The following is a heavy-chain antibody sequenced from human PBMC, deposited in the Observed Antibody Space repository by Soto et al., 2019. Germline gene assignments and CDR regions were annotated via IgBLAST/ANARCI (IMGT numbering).Heavy chain of an antibody. Sequence: SVKVSCKASGGTFSSYAISWVRQAPGQGLEWMGGIIPIFGTANYAQKFQGRVTITADESTSTAYMELSSLRSEDTAVYYCASYCSGGSCYANYYYGMDVWGQGTTVTVSS. CDR3: ASYCSGGSCYANYYYGMDV. V-gene: IGHV1-69*13. CDR1: GGTFSSYA. J-gene: IGHJ6*02. CDR2: IIPIFGTA. D-gene: IGHD2-15*01.